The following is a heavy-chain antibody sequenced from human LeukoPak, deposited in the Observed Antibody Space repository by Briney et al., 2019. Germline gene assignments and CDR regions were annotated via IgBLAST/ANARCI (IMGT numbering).Heavy chain of an antibody. CDR2: INPNSGGT. J-gene: IGHJ4*02. CDR1: GYTFTGYY. D-gene: IGHD2-15*01. CDR3: ARDLGYCSGGSCYSTHFALDY. Sequence: ASVKVSCKASGYTFTGYYMHWVRQAPGQGLEWMGWINPNSGGTNYAQEFQGRVTMTRDTSISTAYMELSRLRSDDTAVYYCARDLGYCSGGSCYSTHFALDYWGQGTLVTVSS. V-gene: IGHV1-2*02.